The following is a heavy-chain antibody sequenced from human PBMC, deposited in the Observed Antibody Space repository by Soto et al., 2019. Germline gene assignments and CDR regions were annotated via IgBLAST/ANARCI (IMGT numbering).Heavy chain of an antibody. J-gene: IGHJ3*02. Sequence: QVQLVQSGAEVKKPGSSVKVSCKASGGSFSSYTISWVRQAPGQGLEWMGRIIPILGIANYAQKFQGRVTITADKSTSTAYMELSSLRSEDTAVYYCARDNKAAADDAFDIWGQGTMVTVSS. V-gene: IGHV1-69*08. CDR2: IIPILGIA. CDR3: ARDNKAAADDAFDI. CDR1: GGSFSSYT. D-gene: IGHD6-25*01.